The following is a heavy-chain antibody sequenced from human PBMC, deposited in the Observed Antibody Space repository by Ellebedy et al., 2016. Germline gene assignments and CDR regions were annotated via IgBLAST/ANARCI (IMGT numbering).Heavy chain of an antibody. CDR3: ARRFGELSFDP. V-gene: IGHV5-51*01. CDR2: IYPGDSNI. CDR1: GYSFTSYW. Sequence: GESLKISCKGSGYSFTSYWIGWVRQVPGKGLEWMGIIYPGDSNIRYSPSFQGQITISADKSISTAYLQWSSLKASDTAMYYCARRFGELSFDPWGQGTLVTVSS. D-gene: IGHD3-10*01. J-gene: IGHJ5*02.